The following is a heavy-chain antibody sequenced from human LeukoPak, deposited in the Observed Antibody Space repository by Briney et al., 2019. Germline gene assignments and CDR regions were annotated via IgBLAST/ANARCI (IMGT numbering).Heavy chain of an antibody. D-gene: IGHD5-18*01. V-gene: IGHV3-30*19. CDR3: ARDGYGLDTPMVSTNFDY. J-gene: IGHJ4*02. Sequence: PGRSLRLSCAASGFTFSSYGVHWVRQAPGKGLEWVAVISYDGGNKYYADSAKGRFTISRDNSKNTLYLQMNSLRAEDTAVYYCARDGYGLDTPMVSTNFDYWGQGTLVTVSS. CDR2: ISYDGGNK. CDR1: GFTFSSYG.